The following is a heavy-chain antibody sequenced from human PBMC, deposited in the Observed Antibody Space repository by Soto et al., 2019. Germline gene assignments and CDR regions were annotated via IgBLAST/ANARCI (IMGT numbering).Heavy chain of an antibody. Sequence: GGSLRLSCAASGFTFSSYAMSWVRQAPGKGLEWVSAISGSGGSTYYADSVKGRFTISIDNSKKTLYLQMNSLRAEDTAVYYCAKEAYYYCSGSYCYDYWGQGTLVTVSS. V-gene: IGHV3-23*01. CDR2: ISGSGGST. D-gene: IGHD3-10*01. CDR3: AKEAYYYCSGSYCYDY. J-gene: IGHJ4*02. CDR1: GFTFSSYA.